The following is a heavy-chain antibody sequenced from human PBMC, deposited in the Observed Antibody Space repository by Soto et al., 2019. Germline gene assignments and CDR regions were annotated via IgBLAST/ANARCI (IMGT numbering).Heavy chain of an antibody. CDR3: ARVDRGANYYYYGMDV. Sequence: SETLSLTCTVSGGSISSSNWWSWVRQPPGKGLEWIGEIYHSGSTNYNPSLKSRVTISVDKSKNQFSLKLSSVTAADTAVYYCARVDRGANYYYYGMDVWGQGTTVTVSS. J-gene: IGHJ6*02. D-gene: IGHD3-10*01. CDR1: GGSISSSNW. V-gene: IGHV4-4*02. CDR2: IYHSGST.